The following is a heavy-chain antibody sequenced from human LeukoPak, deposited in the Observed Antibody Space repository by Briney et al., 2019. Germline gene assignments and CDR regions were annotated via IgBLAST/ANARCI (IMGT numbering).Heavy chain of an antibody. CDR2: ISAYTGNT. D-gene: IGHD4-17*01. J-gene: IGHJ4*02. Sequence: GASVKVSCKAPGYTFSNYGLSWVRQAPGHGLEWMGWISAYTGNTNYAQKFQGRVTLTTDTSTTTAYMDLRSLRSDDTAVYYCARDEFDFGAYYFDYWGQGTLVTVSS. V-gene: IGHV1-18*01. CDR3: ARDEFDFGAYYFDY. CDR1: GYTFSNYG.